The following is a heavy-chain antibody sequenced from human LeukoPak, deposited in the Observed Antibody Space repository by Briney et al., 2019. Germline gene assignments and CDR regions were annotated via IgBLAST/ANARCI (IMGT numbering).Heavy chain of an antibody. V-gene: IGHV1-18*01. D-gene: IGHD6-13*01. CDR3: ARRAWAAAGLFDY. Sequence: ASVKVSCKASGYTFTSYGISWVRQAPGQGLEWMGWISAYNGNTNYAQKLQGRVTMTTDTSTSTAYIELRSLRSDDTAVYYCARRAWAAAGLFDYWGQGTLVTVSS. CDR2: ISAYNGNT. CDR1: GYTFTSYG. J-gene: IGHJ4*02.